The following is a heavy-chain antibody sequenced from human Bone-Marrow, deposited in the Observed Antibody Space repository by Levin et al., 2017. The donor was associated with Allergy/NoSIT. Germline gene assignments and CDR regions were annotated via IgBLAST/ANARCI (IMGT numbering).Heavy chain of an antibody. D-gene: IGHD5-24*01. CDR2: LSSLFPP. CDR1: GGSISTGGFH. J-gene: IGHJ4*02. CDR3: AREDGYVFDY. V-gene: IGHV4-31*03. Sequence: LSLTCSLSGGSISTGGFHWSWVRQRSFLVLSFLFSLSSLFPPSSPPSLQSRLSISIDTSKNQFSLRLTSVTAADTAVYYCAREDGYVFDYWGQGTLVTVSS.